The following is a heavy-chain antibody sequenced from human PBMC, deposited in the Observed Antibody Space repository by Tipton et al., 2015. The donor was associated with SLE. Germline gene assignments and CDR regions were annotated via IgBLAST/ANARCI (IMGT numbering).Heavy chain of an antibody. Sequence: SLRLSCAASGFTFSSYWMHWVRQAPGKGLVWVSRIHSDGSSTSYADSVKGRFTISRDNAKNTLYLQMNSLRAEDTAVYYCARDYDGSFDYWGQGTLVTVSS. J-gene: IGHJ4*02. V-gene: IGHV3-74*01. D-gene: IGHD5-12*01. CDR3: ARDYDGSFDY. CDR1: GFTFSSYW. CDR2: IHSDGSST.